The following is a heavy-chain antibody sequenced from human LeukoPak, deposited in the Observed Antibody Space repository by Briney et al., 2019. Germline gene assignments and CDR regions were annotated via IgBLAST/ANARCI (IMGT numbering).Heavy chain of an antibody. V-gene: IGHV3-21*01. CDR1: GFTFSSYS. Sequence: KPGGSLRLSCAASGFTFSSYSMNWVRQAPGKGLEWVSSISSGSSYIYYADSVKGRFTISRDNAKNSLYLQMNSLRAEDTAVYYCARLECSGGNCYSEKYYFDYWGQGALVTVSS. J-gene: IGHJ4*02. D-gene: IGHD2-15*01. CDR2: ISSGSSYI. CDR3: ARLECSGGNCYSEKYYFDY.